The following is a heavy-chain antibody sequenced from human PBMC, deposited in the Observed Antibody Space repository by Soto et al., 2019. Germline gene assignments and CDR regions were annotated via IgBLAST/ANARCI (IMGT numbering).Heavy chain of an antibody. D-gene: IGHD3-10*01. CDR2: IYYSGST. V-gene: IGHV4-31*03. J-gene: IGHJ4*02. Sequence: QVQLQESGPGLVKPSQTLSLTCTVSGGSISSGGYYWSWIRQHPGNGLEWIGYIYYSGSTYYNPSLERRVTISVDTSKNQFSLKLSSVTAADTAVYYCARERGSYYGSGSYFDYWGQGTLVTVSS. CDR3: ARERGSYYGSGSYFDY. CDR1: GGSISSGGYY.